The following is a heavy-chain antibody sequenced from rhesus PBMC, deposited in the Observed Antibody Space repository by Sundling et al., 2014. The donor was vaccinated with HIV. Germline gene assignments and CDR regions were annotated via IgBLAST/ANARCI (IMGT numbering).Heavy chain of an antibody. J-gene: IGHJ6*01. CDR2: ISYTGGST. CDR1: GFSFSDYY. Sequence: EVQLVESGGGLAKPGGSLRLSCAASGFSFSDYYMHWVRQAPGKGLEWVSGISYTGGSTYYADSVKGRFTISRENAKNTLYLQMDSLRAEDTAVYYCARDPRIAAASLASGLDSWGQGVVVTVSS. D-gene: IGHD6-25*01. CDR3: ARDPRIAAASLASGLDS. V-gene: IGHV3-59*01.